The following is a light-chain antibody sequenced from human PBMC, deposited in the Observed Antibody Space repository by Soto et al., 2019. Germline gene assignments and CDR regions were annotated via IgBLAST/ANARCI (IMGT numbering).Light chain of an antibody. CDR3: QQYDSSPIT. Sequence: EIVLTQSPGTLSLSPGERATLSCRASQSVSSSYLAWYQQKPGQAPRLLIYGASSRATAIPDRFSGSGSGTDFTLTISRLEPEDFAVYYCQQYDSSPITFGGGTKVEIK. V-gene: IGKV3-20*01. J-gene: IGKJ4*01. CDR1: QSVSSSY. CDR2: GAS.